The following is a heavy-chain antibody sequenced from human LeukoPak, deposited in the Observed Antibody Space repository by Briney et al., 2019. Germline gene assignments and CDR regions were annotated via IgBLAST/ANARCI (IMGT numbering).Heavy chain of an antibody. Sequence: PGGSLRLSCAASGFTFSNYNINWVRQAPGKGLEWLSYISSSSSTIYYAHSVKGRFTISRDNAKSSLYLQMNSLRDEDTAVYYCARVVIAANPDAFDIWGQGTMVTVSS. CDR3: ARVVIAANPDAFDI. J-gene: IGHJ3*02. D-gene: IGHD2-15*01. CDR2: ISSSSSTI. CDR1: GFTFSNYN. V-gene: IGHV3-48*02.